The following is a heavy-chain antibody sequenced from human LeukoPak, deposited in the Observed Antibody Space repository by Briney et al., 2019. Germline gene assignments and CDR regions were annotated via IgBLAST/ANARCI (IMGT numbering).Heavy chain of an antibody. CDR2: ISTTSTYI. D-gene: IGHD2-2*01. J-gene: IGHJ4*02. CDR3: ARAGTCSSTSCDGGIEY. V-gene: IGHV3-21*06. Sequence: GGSLRLSCAASGFTFSSYSMNWVRQAPGKGLEWVSFISTTSTYIYYADSVKGRFTVSRDNSKNLLYLQMDSLRVEDTAVYYCARAGTCSSTSCDGGIEYWGQGTLVTVSS. CDR1: GFTFSSYS.